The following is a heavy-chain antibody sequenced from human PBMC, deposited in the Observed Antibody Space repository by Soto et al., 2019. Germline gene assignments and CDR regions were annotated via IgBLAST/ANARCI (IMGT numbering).Heavy chain of an antibody. CDR2: IYYSGST. V-gene: IGHV4-59*08. CDR3: ARHVYGDDTTQDY. D-gene: IGHD4-17*01. CDR1: GGSISSYY. Sequence: SETLSLTCTVSGGSISSYYWSWIRQPPGKGLEWIGYIYYSGSTNYNPSLKSRVTISVDTSKNQFSLKLSSVTAADTAVYYCARHVYGDDTTQDYWGQGTLVTVSS. J-gene: IGHJ4*02.